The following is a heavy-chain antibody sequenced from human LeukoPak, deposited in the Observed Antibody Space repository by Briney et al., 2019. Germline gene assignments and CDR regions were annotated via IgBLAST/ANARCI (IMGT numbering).Heavy chain of an antibody. J-gene: IGHJ4*02. CDR3: ARDQEAYYYDSSAYNYFDY. CDR1: RHTFTSYG. D-gene: IGHD3-22*01. V-gene: IGHV1-18*01. Sequence: GASVKVSCKASRHTFTSYGISWVRQAPGQGLEWMGWISGYNGNTNYAQKLQGRVTMTTDTSTSTAYMELRSLRSDDTAVYYCARDQEAYYYDSSAYNYFDYWGQGTLVTVSS. CDR2: ISGYNGNT.